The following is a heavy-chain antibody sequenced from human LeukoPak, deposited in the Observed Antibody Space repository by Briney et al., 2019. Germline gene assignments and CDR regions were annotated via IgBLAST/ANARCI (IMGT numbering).Heavy chain of an antibody. V-gene: IGHV3-21*01. D-gene: IGHD2-2*01. CDR1: GFIFSSYS. Sequence: GGSLRLSCAASGFIFSSYSMNWVRQAPGKGLEWVSSISSSSSYIYYADSVKGRFTISRDNAKNSLYLQMNSLRAEDTAVYYCARVGIVVVPAAHRWFDPWGQGTLVTVSS. CDR2: ISSSSSYI. CDR3: ARVGIVVVPAAHRWFDP. J-gene: IGHJ5*02.